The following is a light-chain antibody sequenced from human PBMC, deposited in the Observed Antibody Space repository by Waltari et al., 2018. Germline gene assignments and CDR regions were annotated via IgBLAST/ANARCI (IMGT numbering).Light chain of an antibody. V-gene: IGKV3-20*01. CDR2: GAS. CDR1: QSVAGTY. Sequence: IVLTQSPVTLSLSPGEIATLPCRDSQSVAGTYLAWYQQKPGQAPRLLIYGASTRATGIPDRFSGSESGTDFTLSISGLEPEDFAVYYCQQYGSSPRTFGQGTKLEIK. CDR3: QQYGSSPRT. J-gene: IGKJ2*01.